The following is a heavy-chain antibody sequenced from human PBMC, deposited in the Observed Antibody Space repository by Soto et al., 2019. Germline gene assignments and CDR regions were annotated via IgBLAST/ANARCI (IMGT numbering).Heavy chain of an antibody. Sequence: LCGGSISSGGYYWSWIRQHPGKGLEWIGYIYYSGSTYYNPSLKSRVTISVDTSKNQFSLKLSSVTAADTAVYYCASSQQLDTGIFDYWGQGTLVTVSS. CDR1: GGSISSGGYY. CDR2: IYYSGST. J-gene: IGHJ4*02. CDR3: ASSQQLDTGIFDY. V-gene: IGHV4-31*02. D-gene: IGHD6-13*01.